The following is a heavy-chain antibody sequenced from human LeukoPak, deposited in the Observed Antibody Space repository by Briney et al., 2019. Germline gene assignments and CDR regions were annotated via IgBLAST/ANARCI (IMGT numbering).Heavy chain of an antibody. V-gene: IGHV2-70*04. Sequence: KFYSTSLKTRLTISKDTFKNQVVLTMTNMDPVDTATYYCARDYGSGSYYWYYFDYWGQGTLVTVSS. CDR2: K. D-gene: IGHD3-10*01. CDR3: ARDYGSGSYYWYYFDY. J-gene: IGHJ4*02.